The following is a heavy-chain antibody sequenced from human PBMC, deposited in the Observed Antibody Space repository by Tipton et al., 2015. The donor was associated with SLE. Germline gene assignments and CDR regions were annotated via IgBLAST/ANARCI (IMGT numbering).Heavy chain of an antibody. CDR1: GGSISSHY. Sequence: GLVKPSETLSLTRTVSGGSISSHYWSWIRQPPGKGLEWIGYIYSSGSTNYNPSFKSRVTISVDTSKNQFSLKLSSVTAADTAVYYCARARYDTYPVDYWGQGTLVTVSS. D-gene: IGHD1-14*01. CDR2: IYSSGST. J-gene: IGHJ4*02. V-gene: IGHV4-59*11. CDR3: ARARYDTYPVDY.